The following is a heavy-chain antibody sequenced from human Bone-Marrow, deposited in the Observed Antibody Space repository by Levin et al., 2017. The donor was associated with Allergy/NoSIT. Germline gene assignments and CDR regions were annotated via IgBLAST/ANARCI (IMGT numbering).Heavy chain of an antibody. D-gene: IGHD2-2*01. CDR2: ISGSGGST. J-gene: IGHJ6*03. CDR1: GFTFSSYA. CDR3: AKAWGDCCSSPRYYYYYMDV. V-gene: IGHV3-23*01. Sequence: LSLTCAASGFTFSSYAMSWVRQAPGKGLEWVSSISGSGGSTYYADSVKGRFPISRDNSKNTLYLQMNSLRAEDTAVYYCAKAWGDCCSSPRYYYYYMDVWGKGTTVTVSS.